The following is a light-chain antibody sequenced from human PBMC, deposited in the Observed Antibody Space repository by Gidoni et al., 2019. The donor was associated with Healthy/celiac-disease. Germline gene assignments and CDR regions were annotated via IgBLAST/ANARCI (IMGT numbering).Light chain of an antibody. J-gene: IGKJ2*01. CDR3: QQSYSTPRT. Sequence: DIQMIPSPASLSASVGDRVTITCRASQSIISYLNWYQQKPGKAPKLLIYDASSWQRGVPSRFSGSGSGTDFSLTISSLQPEDYATYYCQQSYSTPRTFGQGTKLEIK. V-gene: IGKV1-39*01. CDR1: QSIISY. CDR2: DAS.